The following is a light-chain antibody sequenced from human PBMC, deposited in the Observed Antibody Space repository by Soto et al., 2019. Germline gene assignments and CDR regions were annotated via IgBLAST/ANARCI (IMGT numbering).Light chain of an antibody. Sequence: QLVLTQPPSVSGAPGQRVTISCTGTSSNIGAGYDVHWYQQVPGAAPKLLIYANRNRPSGVPDRFSGSRSDTSASLAITGLQADDEADYYCQSYDGSLRGSVFGGGTKVTVL. CDR1: SSNIGAGYD. J-gene: IGLJ2*01. CDR3: QSYDGSLRGSV. V-gene: IGLV1-40*01. CDR2: ANR.